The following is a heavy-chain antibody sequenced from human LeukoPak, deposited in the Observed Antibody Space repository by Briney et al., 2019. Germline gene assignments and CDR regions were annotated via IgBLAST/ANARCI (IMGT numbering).Heavy chain of an antibody. J-gene: IGHJ4*02. CDR3: ARWGAYYYDSSGYWPGRYDY. V-gene: IGHV4-38-2*02. D-gene: IGHD3-22*01. CDR1: DSSITSGYY. CDR2: IYHSGNT. Sequence: SETLSLTCTVSDSSITSGYYWGWIRQPPGKGLEWIGSIYHSGNTYYNPSLKSRVTISVDTSKNQFSLKLSSVTAADTAVYYCARWGAYYYDSSGYWPGRYDYWGQGTLVTVSS.